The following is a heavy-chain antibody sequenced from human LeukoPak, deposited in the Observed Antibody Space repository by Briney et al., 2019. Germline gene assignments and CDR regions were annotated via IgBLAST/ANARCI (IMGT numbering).Heavy chain of an antibody. Sequence: PGGSLRLSCAASGFTFSSYGMHGVRQAPGKGRVGVAVIWYDGSNKYYADSVKGRSTISRDNSKNTLYLQMNSLRAEDTAVYYCARDPPKYDFWSGYYDYWGQGTLVTVSS. V-gene: IGHV3-33*01. D-gene: IGHD3-3*01. CDR2: IWYDGSNK. J-gene: IGHJ4*02. CDR3: ARDPPKYDFWSGYYDY. CDR1: GFTFSSYG.